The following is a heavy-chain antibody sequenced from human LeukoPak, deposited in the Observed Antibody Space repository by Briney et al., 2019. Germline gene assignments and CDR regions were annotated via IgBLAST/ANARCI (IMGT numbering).Heavy chain of an antibody. V-gene: IGHV4-34*01. CDR3: ARGTTIHYDFWSGYYEYYYYMDV. CDR1: GGSFSGYY. Sequence: PPETLSLTCAVYGGSFSGYYWSWIRQPPGKGLEWIGEINHSGSTNYNPSLKSRVTISVDTSKNQFSLKLSSVTAADTAVYYCARGTTIHYDFWSGYYEYYYYMDVWGKGTTVTVSS. D-gene: IGHD3-3*01. CDR2: INHSGST. J-gene: IGHJ6*03.